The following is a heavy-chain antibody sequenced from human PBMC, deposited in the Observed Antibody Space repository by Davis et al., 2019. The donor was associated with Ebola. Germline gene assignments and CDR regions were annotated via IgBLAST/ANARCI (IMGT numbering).Heavy chain of an antibody. J-gene: IGHJ6*04. CDR3: ARDGISVVVDRGMDV. CDR1: GYTFTSYG. CDR2: ISGYNGNT. D-gene: IGHD2-2*01. V-gene: IGHV1-18*01. Sequence: AASVKVSCKASGYTFTSYGISWVRQAPGQGLEWMGWISGYNGNTNYVENLQGRVTMTTDTSTSTAYMERRSLRSADTAVYYCARDGISVVVDRGMDVWGKGTTVTVSS.